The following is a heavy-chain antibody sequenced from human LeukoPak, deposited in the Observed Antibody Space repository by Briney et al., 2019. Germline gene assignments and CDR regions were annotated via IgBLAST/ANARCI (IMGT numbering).Heavy chain of an antibody. CDR3: AKNLSPAMVRGVFDY. CDR1: GFTFSSYG. J-gene: IGHJ4*02. D-gene: IGHD3-10*01. Sequence: GRSLRLSCAASGFTFSSYGMHWVRQAPGKGLEWVSFIRYVGSNKYYADSLKGRFTISRDNSKNTLYLQMNSLRAEDTAVYYCAKNLSPAMVRGVFDYWGQGTLVTVSS. V-gene: IGHV3-30*02. CDR2: IRYVGSNK.